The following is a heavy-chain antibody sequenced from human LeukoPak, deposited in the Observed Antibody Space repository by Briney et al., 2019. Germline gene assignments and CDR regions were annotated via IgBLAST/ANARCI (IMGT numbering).Heavy chain of an antibody. V-gene: IGHV4-34*01. CDR2: INHSGST. D-gene: IGHD3-3*01. J-gene: IGHJ4*02. CDR1: GGSFSGYY. CDR3: ARTHERVVDIGSLGY. Sequence: PSETLSRTCAVYGGSFSGYYWSWIRQPPGKGLEWIGEINHSGSTNYNPSLKSRVTISVDTSKNQFSLKLSSVTAADTAVYYCARTHERVVDIGSLGYWGQGTLVTVSS.